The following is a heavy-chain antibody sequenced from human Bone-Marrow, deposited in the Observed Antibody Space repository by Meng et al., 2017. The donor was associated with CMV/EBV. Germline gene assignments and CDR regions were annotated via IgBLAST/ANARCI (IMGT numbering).Heavy chain of an antibody. CDR1: GFTFSSYA. CDR3: ARGRIQLYYYYYYGMDV. V-gene: IGHV3-23*01. Sequence: GESLKISCAASGFTFSSYAMSWVRQAPGKGLEWVSAISGSGGSTYYADSVKGRFTISRDNSKNTLYLQMNSLRAEDTAVYYCARGRIQLYYYYYYGMDVWGQGTTVTVSS. J-gene: IGHJ6*02. CDR2: ISGSGGST. D-gene: IGHD5-18*01.